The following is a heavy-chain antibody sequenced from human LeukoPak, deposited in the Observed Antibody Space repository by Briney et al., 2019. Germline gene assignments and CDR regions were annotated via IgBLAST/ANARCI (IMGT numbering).Heavy chain of an antibody. J-gene: IGHJ5*02. V-gene: IGHV4-59*13. D-gene: IGHD1-1*01. CDR1: GGSISNYY. CDR3: ARDKTGNNCFDP. Sequence: SETLSLTCTVSGGSISNYYWSWIRQPPGKELEWVGYVSYSGSTNYNPSLNSRVTISIDTSKSQFSLKLSSVTAADTAVYYCARDKTGNNCFDPWGQGTLVTVSS. CDR2: VSYSGST.